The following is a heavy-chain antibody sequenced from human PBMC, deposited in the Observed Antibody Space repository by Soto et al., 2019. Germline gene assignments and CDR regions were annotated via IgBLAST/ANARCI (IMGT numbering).Heavy chain of an antibody. J-gene: IGHJ4*02. V-gene: IGHV4-31*03. Sequence: SETLSLTCTVSGGSISSCGYYWSWIRQHPGKGLEWIGYIYYSGSTYYNPSLKSRVTISVDTSKNQFSLKLSSVTAADTAVYYCARDQRGDYGFDYWGQGTLVTVSS. CDR1: GGSISSCGYY. CDR2: IYYSGST. D-gene: IGHD4-17*01. CDR3: ARDQRGDYGFDY.